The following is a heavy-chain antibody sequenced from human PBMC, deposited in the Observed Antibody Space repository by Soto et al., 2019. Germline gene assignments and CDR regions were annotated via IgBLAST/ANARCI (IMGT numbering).Heavy chain of an antibody. J-gene: IGHJ6*02. Sequence: VGSLRLSCAASGFTFSSYSMNWVRQAPGKGLEWVSSISSSSSYIYYADSVKGRFTISRDNAKNSLYLQMNSLRAEDTAVYYCAREGAKGATKLSRYGMDVCGQRTTVTVSS. CDR3: AREGAKGATKLSRYGMDV. CDR2: ISSSSSYI. D-gene: IGHD1-26*01. CDR1: GFTFSSYS. V-gene: IGHV3-21*01.